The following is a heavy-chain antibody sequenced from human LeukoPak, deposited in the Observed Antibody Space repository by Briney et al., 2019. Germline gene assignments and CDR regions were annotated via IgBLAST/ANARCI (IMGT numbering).Heavy chain of an antibody. CDR2: INPSGGST. J-gene: IGHJ4*02. CDR3: ARDSLYYYDSSGESIFDY. CDR1: GYTFTSYY. D-gene: IGHD3-22*01. V-gene: IGHV1-46*01. Sequence: ASVKVSCKASGYTFTSYYMHWVRQAPGQGLEWMGIINPSGGSTSYARKFQGRVTMTRDTSTSTVYMELSSLRSEGTAVYYCARDSLYYYDSSGESIFDYWGQGTLVTVSS.